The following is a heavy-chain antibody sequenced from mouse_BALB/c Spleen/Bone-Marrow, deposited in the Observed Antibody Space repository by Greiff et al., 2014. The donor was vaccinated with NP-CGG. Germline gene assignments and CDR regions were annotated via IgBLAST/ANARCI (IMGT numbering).Heavy chain of an antibody. D-gene: IGHD1-1*01. CDR3: ARGGGSSYNYAMDY. V-gene: IGHV3-8*02. CDR2: ISYSGST. Sequence: VQLQQSGPSLVKPSQTLSLTCSVTGDSITSGYWNWIRKFPGNKLEYMGYISYSGSTYFNPSLKSRISITRDTSKSQYYLQLNSVTTEDTATYYCARGGGSSYNYAMDYWGQGTSVTVSS. J-gene: IGHJ4*01. CDR1: GDSITSGY.